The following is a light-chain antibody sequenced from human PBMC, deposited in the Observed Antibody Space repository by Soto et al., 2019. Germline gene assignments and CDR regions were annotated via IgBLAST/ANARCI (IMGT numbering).Light chain of an antibody. CDR3: QQARSFPLT. V-gene: IGKV2-28*01. J-gene: IGKJ5*01. CDR2: KAS. CDR1: HSLLHSNGYNY. Sequence: DIVMTQSPLSLPVTPGEPSSISCMCMHSLLHSNGYNYLDWYLQKPGKAPKLLIYKASTLKSGVPSRFTGSGSGTDFTLTITSLQPDDTAIYYCQQARSFPLTFGGGTRLEI.